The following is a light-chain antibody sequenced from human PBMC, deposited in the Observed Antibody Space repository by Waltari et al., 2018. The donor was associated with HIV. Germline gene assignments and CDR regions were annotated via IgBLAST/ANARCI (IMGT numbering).Light chain of an antibody. Sequence: EIVMTQSPATLSVFPGERATLSCRASQIVSSNLAWYQQKPGQAPRPLIYGASTRATGIPARFSGSGSGTEFTLTISGLQSEDFAVYYCQHYNHGPPLTFGGGTKVEIK. CDR1: QIVSSN. CDR3: QHYNHGPPLT. CDR2: GAS. V-gene: IGKV3-15*01. J-gene: IGKJ4*01.